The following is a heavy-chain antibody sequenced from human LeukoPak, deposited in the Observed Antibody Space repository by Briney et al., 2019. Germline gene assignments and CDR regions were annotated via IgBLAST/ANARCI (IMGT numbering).Heavy chain of an antibody. CDR3: ARTTSYCGGDCYVD. CDR2: IDWDDDK. J-gene: IGHJ4*02. D-gene: IGHD2-21*02. Sequence: SGPALVKPTQTLTLTCTFSGFSLSTSGMRVSWIRQPPGKALEWLARIDWDDDKFYSTSLKTRLTTSKDTSKNQVVLTMTNMDPVDTATYYCARTTSYCGGDCYVDWGQGTLVTVSS. CDR1: GFSLSTSGMR. V-gene: IGHV2-70*04.